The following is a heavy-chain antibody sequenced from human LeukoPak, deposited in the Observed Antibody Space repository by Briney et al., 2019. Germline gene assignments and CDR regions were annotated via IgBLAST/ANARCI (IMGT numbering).Heavy chain of an antibody. CDR3: ASDYYDSSGYLYYFDY. J-gene: IGHJ4*02. CDR1: GGTFSSYA. V-gene: IGHV1-69*10. Sequence: ASVKVSCKASGGTFSSYAISRVRQAPGQGLEWMGGIIPILGIANYAQKFQGRVTITADKSTSTAYMELSSLRSEDTAVYYCASDYYDSSGYLYYFDYWGQGTLVTVSS. CDR2: IIPILGIA. D-gene: IGHD3-22*01.